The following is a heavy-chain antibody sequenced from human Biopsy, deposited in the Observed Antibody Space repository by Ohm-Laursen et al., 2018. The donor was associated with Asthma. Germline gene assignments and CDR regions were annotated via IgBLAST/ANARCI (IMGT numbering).Heavy chain of an antibody. V-gene: IGHV3-7*01. CDR3: ARTFHFWSPYHAEHYQL. J-gene: IGHJ1*01. Sequence: SLRLSCAAFGFTFGDYWMSWVRQVPGKGLEWEANIKHDGTEKNHVDSLKGRFTISRDNAKNSLYLQMNSLRAEDTAVYYCARTFHFWSPYHAEHYQLWGQGTLVTVPS. CDR2: IKHDGTEK. CDR1: GFTFGDYW. D-gene: IGHD3-3*02.